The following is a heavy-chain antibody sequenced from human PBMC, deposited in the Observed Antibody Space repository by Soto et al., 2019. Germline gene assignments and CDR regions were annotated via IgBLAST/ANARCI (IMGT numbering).Heavy chain of an antibody. D-gene: IGHD6-19*01. J-gene: IGHJ3*02. V-gene: IGHV1-69*06. CDR2: IIPIFGAP. CDR1: GGSFSNYA. Sequence: QVQLVQSGAEVKKPGSSVKVSCKASGGSFSNYAISWVRQAPVQGLEWMGGIIPIFGAPTYAQKFQGRVTIIADKSTSTAYMELSSLRSEDTALYYCARAGPVSGNHAFDIWGQGTLVTVSS. CDR3: ARAGPVSGNHAFDI.